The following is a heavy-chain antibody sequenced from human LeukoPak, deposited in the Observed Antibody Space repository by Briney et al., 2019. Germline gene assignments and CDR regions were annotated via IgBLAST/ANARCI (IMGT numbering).Heavy chain of an antibody. D-gene: IGHD1-1*01. V-gene: IGHV1-3*01. J-gene: IGHJ4*02. CDR3: ARTTAFDY. Sequence: ASVKVSCKASGYTFTNYAIHWVRQAPGQRLEWMGWINPGNGNTKYPQKFQGRVSITRDTSASTAYMELGSLRFEDTAVYYCARTTAFDYWGQGTLVTVSS. CDR1: GYTFTNYA. CDR2: INPGNGNT.